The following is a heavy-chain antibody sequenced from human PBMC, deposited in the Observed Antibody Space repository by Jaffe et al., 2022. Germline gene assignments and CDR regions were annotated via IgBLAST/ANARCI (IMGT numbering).Heavy chain of an antibody. Sequence: EVQLVESGGGLVQPGGSLRLSCAASGFTFSSYWMSWVRQAPGKGLEWVANIKQDGSEKYYVDSVKGRFTISRDNAKNSLYLQMNSLRAEDTAVYYCARDLSLYSSGWYEDPGYYFDYWGQGTLVTVSS. CDR2: IKQDGSEK. D-gene: IGHD6-19*01. V-gene: IGHV3-7*01. CDR3: ARDLSLYSSGWYEDPGYYFDY. J-gene: IGHJ4*02. CDR1: GFTFSSYW.